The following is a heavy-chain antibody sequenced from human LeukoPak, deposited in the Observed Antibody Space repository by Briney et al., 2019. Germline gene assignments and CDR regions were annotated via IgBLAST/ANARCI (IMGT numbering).Heavy chain of an antibody. D-gene: IGHD1-26*01. Sequence: GGSLRLSCAASGFTFNNYAMSWVRQAPGKGLEWVSAISGSDAGTYYADSVKGRFTISRDNSKNTLYLQMNSLRAEDTAVYYCARDLIEGTTIRYYFDYWGRGTLVTVSS. J-gene: IGHJ4*02. CDR2: ISGSDAGT. V-gene: IGHV3-23*01. CDR3: ARDLIEGTTIRYYFDY. CDR1: GFTFNNYA.